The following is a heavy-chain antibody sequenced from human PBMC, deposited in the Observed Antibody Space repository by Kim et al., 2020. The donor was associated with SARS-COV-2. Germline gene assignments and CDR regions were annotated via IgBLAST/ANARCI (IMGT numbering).Heavy chain of an antibody. V-gene: IGHV3-48*03. CDR2: ISSSGSTI. J-gene: IGHJ3*02. Sequence: GGSLRLSCAASGFTFSSYEMNWVRQAPGKGLEWVSYISSSGSTIYYADSVKGRFTISRDNAKNSLYLQMNSLRAEDTAVYYCASPPGIAAAAHDAFDIWGQGTMVTVSS. CDR1: GFTFSSYE. CDR3: ASPPGIAAAAHDAFDI. D-gene: IGHD6-13*01.